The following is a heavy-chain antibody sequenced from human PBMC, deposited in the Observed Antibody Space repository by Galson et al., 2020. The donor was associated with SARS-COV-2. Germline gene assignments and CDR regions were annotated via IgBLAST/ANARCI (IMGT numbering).Heavy chain of an antibody. J-gene: IGHJ4*02. CDR1: GCSLSTSGVG. D-gene: IGHD6-19*01. V-gene: IGHV2-5*02. CDR3: AHRGIAVAGRRYFDY. Sequence: KMSGPTLVKPTQTLTLTCTFSGCSLSTSGVGVGWIRQPPGQALERPATTYWDDDKRYSPSLKSRLTITKDTSKNQVVLTMTNMDPVDTATYYCAHRGIAVAGRRYFDYWGQGTLVTVSS. CDR2: TYWDDDK.